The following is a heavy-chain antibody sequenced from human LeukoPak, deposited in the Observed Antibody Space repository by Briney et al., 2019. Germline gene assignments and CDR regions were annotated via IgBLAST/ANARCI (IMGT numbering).Heavy chain of an antibody. CDR1: GFTFSSYA. Sequence: PGGSLRLSCAASGFTFSSYAMSWVRQAPGKGLEWVSAMSGSGRSTYYADSVKGRFTISRDNSKNTLYLQMNSLRAEDTAVYYCAKYDGSGRWNYDSSESVYFDYWGQGTLVTVSS. CDR2: MSGSGRST. D-gene: IGHD3-22*01. V-gene: IGHV3-23*01. CDR3: AKYDGSGRWNYDSSESVYFDY. J-gene: IGHJ4*02.